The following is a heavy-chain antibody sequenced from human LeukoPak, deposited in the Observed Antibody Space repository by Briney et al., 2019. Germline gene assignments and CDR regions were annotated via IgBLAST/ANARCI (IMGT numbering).Heavy chain of an antibody. V-gene: IGHV3-33*06. CDR3: AKVALTGYYPHY. CDR2: IWYDGSNK. D-gene: IGHD1-26*01. J-gene: IGHJ4*02. CDR1: GFIFSSYG. Sequence: PGGSLRLSCAASGFIFSSYGMHWVRQAPGKGLEWVAVIWYDGSNKYYADSVKGRFTISRDNSKNTLYLQMNSLRAEDTAVYYCAKVALTGYYPHYWGQGTLVTVSS.